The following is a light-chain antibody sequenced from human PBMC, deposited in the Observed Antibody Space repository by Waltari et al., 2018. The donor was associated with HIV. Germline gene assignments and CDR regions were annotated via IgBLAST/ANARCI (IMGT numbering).Light chain of an antibody. CDR2: GAS. V-gene: IGKV4-1*01. CDR1: QSILYSSNKKNY. Sequence: DIVMTQSPDSLAVSLGERATINCKSSQSILYSSNKKNYLGWYQQKPGQAPRLLIYGASTRATGIPARFSGSGSGTEFTLTISSLQSEDFAVYYCQQYNNWPRTFGQGTKVEIK. CDR3: QQYNNWPRT. J-gene: IGKJ1*01.